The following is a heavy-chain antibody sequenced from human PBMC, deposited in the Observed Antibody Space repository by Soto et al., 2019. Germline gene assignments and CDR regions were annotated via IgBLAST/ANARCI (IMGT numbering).Heavy chain of an antibody. J-gene: IGHJ4*02. D-gene: IGHD4-17*01. V-gene: IGHV3-7*01. Sequence: EVQLVQSGGGLVQPGASLRLSCAASGFTFGNYWMSWVRQAPGEGLEWVANIKSDGSEQYYVDSVKGRFTISRDNAKKSLYLQMTSLRAEDTAVYYCARDTYGDYAYWGQGALVTVSS. CDR1: GFTFGNYW. CDR3: ARDTYGDYAY. CDR2: IKSDGSEQ.